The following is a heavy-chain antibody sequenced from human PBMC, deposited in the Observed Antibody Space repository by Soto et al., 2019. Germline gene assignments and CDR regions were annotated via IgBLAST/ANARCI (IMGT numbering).Heavy chain of an antibody. V-gene: IGHV1-2*04. D-gene: IGHD6-19*01. CDR3: ATGHSIGWLTLPH. CDR1: GGTFTGYY. Sequence: ASVKVSCKASGGTFTGYYMHWVRQAPGQGLEWMGWINPNSGGTNYAQKFQGWVTMTRDTSISTAYMELSRLKSDDTAVYYCATGHSIGWLTLPHWGQGTLVTVSS. CDR2: INPNSGGT. J-gene: IGHJ4*02.